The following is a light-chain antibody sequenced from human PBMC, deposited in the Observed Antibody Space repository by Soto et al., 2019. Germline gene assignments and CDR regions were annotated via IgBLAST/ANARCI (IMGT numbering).Light chain of an antibody. CDR3: RSYPSSSTPVV. CDR2: DVS. CDR1: SSDVGGYNY. V-gene: IGLV2-14*01. Sequence: QSALTQPASVSGSPGQSITISCTGTSSDVGGYNYVSWYQQHPGKAPKLMIYDVSNRPSGVSNRFSGSKSGNTASLTISGLHAEDEADYYCRSYPSSSTPVVFGGGTKLTVL. J-gene: IGLJ2*01.